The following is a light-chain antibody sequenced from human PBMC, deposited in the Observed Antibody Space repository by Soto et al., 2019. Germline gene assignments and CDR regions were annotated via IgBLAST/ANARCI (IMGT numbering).Light chain of an antibody. CDR1: QGVSSSY. CDR3: HQYGSSPRHT. CDR2: GAS. Sequence: EIVLTQSPGTLSLSPGERVTLSCRASQGVSSSYLAWYQQKPGQAPRLLIYGASSRATEIPDRFSGSRSGTDCSLTISRLEPEDFAVYYCHQYGSSPRHTFGQGTKLEIK. V-gene: IGKV3-20*01. J-gene: IGKJ2*01.